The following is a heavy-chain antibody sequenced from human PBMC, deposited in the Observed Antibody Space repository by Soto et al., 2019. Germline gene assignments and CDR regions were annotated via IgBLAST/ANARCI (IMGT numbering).Heavy chain of an antibody. D-gene: IGHD3-10*01. CDR1: GFTFSSYG. J-gene: IGHJ6*02. CDR3: AKAYGSGTVYGMDV. CDR2: ISYDGSDK. Sequence: QVQLVESGGGVVQPGRSLRLSCAASGFTFSSYGMQWVRQAPGKGLEWVAVISYDGSDKYYTDSVKGRFTISRDNSKNTLYLQMNSLRGEDTAVYHCAKAYGSGTVYGMDVWGQGTTVTVSS. V-gene: IGHV3-30*18.